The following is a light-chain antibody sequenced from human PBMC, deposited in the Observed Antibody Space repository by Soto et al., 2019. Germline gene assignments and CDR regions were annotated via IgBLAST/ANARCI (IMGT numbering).Light chain of an antibody. V-gene: IGKV4-1*01. CDR3: QQYYSTPPT. J-gene: IGKJ4*01. Sequence: DIVMTQSPDSLAVSLGEXATINCKSSQSVLYSSNNKNYLAWYQQKPGQPPKLVIYWASTRESGVPDRFSGSGSGTDFTLTISSLRAEDVAVYYCQQYYSTPPTFGGGTKVDIK. CDR1: QSVLYSSNNKNY. CDR2: WAS.